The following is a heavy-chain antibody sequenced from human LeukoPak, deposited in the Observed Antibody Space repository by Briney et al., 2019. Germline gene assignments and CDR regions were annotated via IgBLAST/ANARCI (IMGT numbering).Heavy chain of an antibody. CDR2: IYYSGST. J-gene: IGHJ4*02. Sequence: SETLSLTCTVSGGSISSSSYYWGWIRQPPGKGLEWIGSIYYSGSTYYNPSLKSRVTISVDTSKNQFSLKLSSVTAADTAVYYCARARHGRDLIFDYWGQGTLVTVSS. V-gene: IGHV4-39*01. CDR3: ARARHGRDLIFDY. D-gene: IGHD3-10*01. CDR1: GGSISSSSYY.